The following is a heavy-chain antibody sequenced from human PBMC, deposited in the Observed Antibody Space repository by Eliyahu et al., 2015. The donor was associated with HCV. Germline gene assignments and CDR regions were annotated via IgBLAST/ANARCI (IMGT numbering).Heavy chain of an antibody. CDR2: ITSSSSYI. CDR1: GFTFSSYS. D-gene: IGHD3-9*01. V-gene: IGHV3-21*01. CDR3: ARVESYYDILTGYYPYYFDY. Sequence: EVQLVESGGGLVKPGGSLRLSCAASGFTFSSYSMNWVRQAPGKGLEWVSSITSSSSYIYYADSVKGRFTISRDNAKNSLYLQMNSLRAEDTAVYYCARVESYYDILTGYYPYYFDYWGQGTLVTVSS. J-gene: IGHJ4*02.